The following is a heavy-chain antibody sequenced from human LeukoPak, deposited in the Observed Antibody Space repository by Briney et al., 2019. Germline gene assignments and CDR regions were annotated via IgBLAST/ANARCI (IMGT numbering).Heavy chain of an antibody. CDR2: IISSSSTI. CDR1: GFAFSSYS. V-gene: IGHV3-48*01. Sequence: PGGSLRLSCAASGFAFSSYSMNWVRQAPGKGLEWVSYIISSSSTIYYADSVKGRFTISRDNAKNSLYLQMNSLRAEDTAVYYCARESPYSSSSLYYYMDVWGKGTTVTVSS. J-gene: IGHJ6*03. D-gene: IGHD6-6*01. CDR3: ARESPYSSSSLYYYMDV.